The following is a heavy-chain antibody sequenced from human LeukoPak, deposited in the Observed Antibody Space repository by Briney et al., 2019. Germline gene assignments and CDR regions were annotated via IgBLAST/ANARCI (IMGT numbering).Heavy chain of an antibody. CDR1: GFTFSSYG. V-gene: IGHV3-30*18. CDR3: AKDRGSYLFDY. J-gene: IGHJ4*02. D-gene: IGHD1-26*01. Sequence: GGSLRLSCAASGFTFSSYGMHWVRQAPGKGLEWVAVISYDGSNKYYADSVKGRFTISRDSSKNTLYLQMNSLRAEDTAVYYCAKDRGSYLFDYWGQGTLVTVSS. CDR2: ISYDGSNK.